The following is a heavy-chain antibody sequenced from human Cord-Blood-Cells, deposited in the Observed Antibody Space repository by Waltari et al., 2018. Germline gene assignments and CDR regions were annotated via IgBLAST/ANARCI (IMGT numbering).Heavy chain of an antibody. V-gene: IGHV3-30*01. CDR1: GFTFSSFA. CDR3: VVGLKAAGKDY. Sequence: QVQLVESGGGVVQPGRSLRLSCAASGFTFSSFAMHWVRQAPGKGGGWVAVKSYDGSNKYYADSVKGRFTISRDNSENTLYLQMNSLRAEDTAVYYCVVGLKAAGKDYWGQGTLVTVSS. CDR2: KSYDGSNK. J-gene: IGHJ4*02. D-gene: IGHD6-13*01.